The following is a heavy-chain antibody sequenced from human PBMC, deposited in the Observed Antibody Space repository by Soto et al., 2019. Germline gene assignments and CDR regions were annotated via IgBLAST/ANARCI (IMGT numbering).Heavy chain of an antibody. Sequence: QVQLVQSGGGLVEPGGSLRLYCAASGFKFSDYHMTWIRQAQGKGLEWISYISSSGTYTTYTDSVKGRFTVSRDNAKSSLYLQMNSLRGEDTDVYYCACVAPTIFGAQFHHNLVDVWGQGNTVTVAS. D-gene: IGHD3-3*01. CDR1: GFKFSDYH. J-gene: IGHJ6*02. CDR2: ISSSGTYT. V-gene: IGHV3-11*06. CDR3: ACVAPTIFGAQFHHNLVDV.